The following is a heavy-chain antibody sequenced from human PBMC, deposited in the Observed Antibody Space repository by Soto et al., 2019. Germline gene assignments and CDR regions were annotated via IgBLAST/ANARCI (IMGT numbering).Heavy chain of an antibody. V-gene: IGHV3-30*03. CDR2: VSDDGTRK. CDR3: ARWVGGSRDDTSGKYDS. D-gene: IGHD3-22*01. Sequence: QVQLVESGGGVVQPGRSLRLTCAASGFTFSGSGMHWVRQDPGKGLEWVALVSDDGTRKYYADSVKGRFTISRDNSENTLYLQMNSLRAEDTAVYYCARWVGGSRDDTSGKYDSWGQGTLVTVSS. CDR1: GFTFSGSG. J-gene: IGHJ5*01.